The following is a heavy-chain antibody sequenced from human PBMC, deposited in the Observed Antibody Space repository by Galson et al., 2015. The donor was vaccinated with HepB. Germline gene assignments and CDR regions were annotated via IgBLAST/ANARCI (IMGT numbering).Heavy chain of an antibody. Sequence: SETLSLTCAVYGGSFSGYYWSWIRQPPGKGLEWIGEINHSGSTNYNPSLKSRVTISVDTSKNQFSLKLSSVTAADTAVYYCARRRLVVTALGDYYYYGMDVWGQGTTVTVSS. J-gene: IGHJ6*02. CDR2: INHSGST. V-gene: IGHV4-34*01. CDR3: ARRRLVVTALGDYYYYGMDV. D-gene: IGHD2-21*02. CDR1: GGSFSGYY.